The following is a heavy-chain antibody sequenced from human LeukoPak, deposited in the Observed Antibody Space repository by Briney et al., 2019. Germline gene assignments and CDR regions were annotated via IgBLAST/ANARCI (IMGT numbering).Heavy chain of an antibody. J-gene: IGHJ3*01. CDR1: GGSISSSKYY. D-gene: IGHD6-13*01. V-gene: IGHV4-39*01. Sequence: SETLSLTCTVSGGSISSSKYYWGWIRQPPGKGLEWIGTIFNSGNTHYNPSLKSRVTISVDTFKNQFSLNLSSVTAADTAVYYCATPSYNSSWGTIDVWGQGTLVTVSS. CDR3: ATPSYNSSWGTIDV. CDR2: IFNSGNT.